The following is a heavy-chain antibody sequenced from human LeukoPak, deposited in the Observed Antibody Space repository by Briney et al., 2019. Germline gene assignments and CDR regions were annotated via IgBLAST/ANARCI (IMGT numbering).Heavy chain of an antibody. CDR3: AKIAHLGYDDAFDI. CDR2: INSDGSST. D-gene: IGHD5-12*01. J-gene: IGHJ3*02. V-gene: IGHV3-74*01. CDR1: GFTFSSYW. Sequence: GGSLRLSCAASGFTFSSYWTHWVRQAPGKGLVWVSRINSDGSSTSYADSVKGRFTISRDNAKNTLYLQMNSLRAEDTAVYYCAKIAHLGYDDAFDIWGQGTMVTVSS.